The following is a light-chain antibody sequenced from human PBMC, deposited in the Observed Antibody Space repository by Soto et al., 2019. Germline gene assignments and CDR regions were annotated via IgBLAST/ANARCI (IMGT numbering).Light chain of an antibody. CDR3: QQYGSSGT. V-gene: IGKV3-11*01. CDR1: QSVSSY. J-gene: IGKJ1*01. Sequence: EIVLTQSPATLSLSPGEIATLSCRASQSVSSYLAWRKQKPGQAPRLLIYDASNRATGIPARFSGSGSGTDFTLTISSLEPEDFAVYYCQQYGSSGTFGQGTKVDIK. CDR2: DAS.